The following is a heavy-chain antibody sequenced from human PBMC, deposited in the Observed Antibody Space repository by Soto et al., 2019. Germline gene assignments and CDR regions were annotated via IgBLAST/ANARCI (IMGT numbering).Heavy chain of an antibody. CDR3: ARGGIQLSYAFDY. CDR1: GTSVSDYY. Sequence: SETLSLTCSVSGTSVSDYYWSWIRQPAGKGLEHIGRIYTSGSTSYNPSLKSRVTMSMDTSQTQIYLHLTSVTAADTAVYYCARGGIQLSYAFDYWGQGIQVTVSS. D-gene: IGHD5-18*01. CDR2: IYTSGST. J-gene: IGHJ4*02. V-gene: IGHV4-4*07.